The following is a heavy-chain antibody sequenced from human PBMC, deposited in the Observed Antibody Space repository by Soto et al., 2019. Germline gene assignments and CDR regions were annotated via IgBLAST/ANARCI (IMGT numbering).Heavy chain of an antibody. Sequence: QVQLVQSGAEVKKPGASVKVSCKASSYTFASYGISWVRQAPGQGLEWMGWISAYNGNTNYAQKLQGRVPMTTDTSTRTAYMELMSLRSDDTAVYYCARVIAAAADFDYWGQGTLVTVSS. CDR1: SYTFASYG. CDR3: ARVIAAAADFDY. J-gene: IGHJ4*02. CDR2: ISAYNGNT. V-gene: IGHV1-18*01. D-gene: IGHD6-13*01.